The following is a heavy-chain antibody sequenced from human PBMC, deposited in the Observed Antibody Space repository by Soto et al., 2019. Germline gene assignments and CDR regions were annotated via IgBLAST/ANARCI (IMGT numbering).Heavy chain of an antibody. CDR3: ARDGGRYFDWLLSHAEIDY. V-gene: IGHV1-18*01. Sequence: QVQLVQSGAEVKKPGASVKVSCKASGYTFTSYGISWVRQAPGQGLEWMGWISAYNGNTNYAQKLQGRVTMTTDTATSTAYMELRSLRSDDTAVYYCARDGGRYFDWLLSHAEIDYWGQGTLVTVSS. D-gene: IGHD3-9*01. J-gene: IGHJ4*02. CDR1: GYTFTSYG. CDR2: ISAYNGNT.